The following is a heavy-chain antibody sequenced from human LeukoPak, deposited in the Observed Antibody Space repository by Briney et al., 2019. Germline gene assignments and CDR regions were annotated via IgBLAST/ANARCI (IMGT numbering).Heavy chain of an antibody. Sequence: ASVKVSCKASGYTFTCYYMHWVRQAPGQGLEWMGWINPNSGGTNYAQKFQGRVTMTRDTSISTAYMELSRLRSDDTAVYYCARVNYDFWSGYLASYYFDYWGQGTLVTVSS. J-gene: IGHJ4*02. V-gene: IGHV1-2*02. CDR1: GYTFTCYY. D-gene: IGHD3-3*01. CDR3: ARVNYDFWSGYLASYYFDY. CDR2: INPNSGGT.